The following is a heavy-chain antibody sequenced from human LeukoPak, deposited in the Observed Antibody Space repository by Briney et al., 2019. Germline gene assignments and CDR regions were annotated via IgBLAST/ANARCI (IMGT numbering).Heavy chain of an antibody. Sequence: SGGSLRLSCAASGFSVSTNYMSWVRQAPGKGLEWVSVIYSGGSGSTYYADSVKGRFTISRDNSKNTLNLQMNSLRAEDTAVYYCAHRKATSWAPDYWGQGTLVTVSS. CDR3: AHRKATSWAPDY. D-gene: IGHD2-2*01. CDR2: IYSGGSGST. V-gene: IGHV3-53*01. CDR1: GFSVSTNY. J-gene: IGHJ4*02.